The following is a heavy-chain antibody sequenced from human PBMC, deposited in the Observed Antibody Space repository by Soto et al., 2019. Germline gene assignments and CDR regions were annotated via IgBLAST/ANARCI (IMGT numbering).Heavy chain of an antibody. CDR3: ARDRVVVVADNYYYYGMDV. Sequence: ESGGGLVKPGGSLRLSCAASGFTFSSYSMNWVRQAPGKGLEWVSSISSSSSYIYYADSVKGRFTISRDNAKNSLYLQMNSLRAEDTAVYYCARDRVVVVADNYYYYGMDVWGQGTTVTVSS. CDR2: ISSSSSYI. J-gene: IGHJ6*02. V-gene: IGHV3-21*01. D-gene: IGHD2-15*01. CDR1: GFTFSSYS.